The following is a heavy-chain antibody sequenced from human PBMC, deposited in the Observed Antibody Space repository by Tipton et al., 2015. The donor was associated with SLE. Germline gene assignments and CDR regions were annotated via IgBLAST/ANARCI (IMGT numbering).Heavy chain of an antibody. CDR1: GGSISSHY. D-gene: IGHD3-3*01. CDR3: ARDEWYGSYYYGMDV. Sequence: TLSLTCTVSGGSISSHYWSWIRQPPGKGLEWIGYIYYTGITNYNPSLKSRVTISVDTSKNQFSLKLSSVTAADTAVYYCARDEWYGSYYYGMDVWGQGTTVTVSS. V-gene: IGHV4-59*11. J-gene: IGHJ6*02. CDR2: IYYTGIT.